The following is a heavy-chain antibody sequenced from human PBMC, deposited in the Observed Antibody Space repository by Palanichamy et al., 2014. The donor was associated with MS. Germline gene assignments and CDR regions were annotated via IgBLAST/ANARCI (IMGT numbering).Heavy chain of an antibody. CDR1: GFTFSSYW. Sequence: EVQLVEVWGRLGPAWGGPLRLSCAASGFTFSSYWMSWVRQAPGKGLEWVANIKQDGSEKYYVDSVKGRFTISRDNAKNSLYLQMNSLRAEDTVVYYCARDRVRYYYGMDVWGQGTTVTVSS. J-gene: IGHJ6*02. CDR3: ARDRVRYYYGMDV. D-gene: IGHD1-1*01. CDR2: IKQDGSEK. V-gene: IGHV3-7*03.